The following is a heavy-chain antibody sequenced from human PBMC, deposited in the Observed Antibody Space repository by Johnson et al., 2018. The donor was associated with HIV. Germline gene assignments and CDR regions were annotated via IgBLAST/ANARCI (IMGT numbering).Heavy chain of an antibody. J-gene: IGHJ3*02. Sequence: QVQLVESGGGVVQPGRSLRLSCAASGFTFRSHAMHWVRQAPGKGLEWVAFIRYDGSNKYYADSVKGRFTISRDNAKNSLYLQMNSLRAEDTAVYYCARLGIAAARGAFDIWGQGTMVTVSS. D-gene: IGHD6-13*01. CDR2: IRYDGSNK. CDR3: ARLGIAAARGAFDI. V-gene: IGHV3-33*08. CDR1: GFTFRSHA.